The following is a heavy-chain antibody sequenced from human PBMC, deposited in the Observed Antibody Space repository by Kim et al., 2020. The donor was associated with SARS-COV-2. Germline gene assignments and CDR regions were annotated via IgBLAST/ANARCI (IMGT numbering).Heavy chain of an antibody. D-gene: IGHD3-3*01. Sequence: SETLSLTCAVYGGSFSGYYWSWIRQPPGKGLEWIGEINHSGSTKYNPSLKSRVTISVDTSKNQFSLKLSSVTAADTAVYYCARPRRNTIFGVVAGPGRNAFDIWGQGTMVTVSS. CDR1: GGSFSGYY. CDR2: INHSGST. V-gene: IGHV4-34*01. CDR3: ARPRRNTIFGVVAGPGRNAFDI. J-gene: IGHJ3*02.